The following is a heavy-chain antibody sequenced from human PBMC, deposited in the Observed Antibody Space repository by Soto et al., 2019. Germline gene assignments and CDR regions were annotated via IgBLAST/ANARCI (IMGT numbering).Heavy chain of an antibody. J-gene: IGHJ4*02. CDR2: IYYSGST. CDR3: ARHGGRYYDSSGYYFDY. V-gene: IGHV4-30-4*01. CDR1: GGSISSGDFY. D-gene: IGHD3-22*01. Sequence: SETLSLTCTISGGSISSGDFYWSWIRQPPGKGLEWIGCIYYSGSTNYNPSLKSRVSISVDTSKNQFSLKLSSVTAADTAVYYCARHGGRYYDSSGYYFDYWGQGTLVTVSS.